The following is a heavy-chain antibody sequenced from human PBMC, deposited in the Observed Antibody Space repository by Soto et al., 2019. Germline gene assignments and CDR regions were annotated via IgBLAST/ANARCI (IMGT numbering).Heavy chain of an antibody. D-gene: IGHD3-22*01. V-gene: IGHV4-39*01. CDR3: ARQHCYDRSGYYSGLNFDY. Sequence: SETLSLTCTVSGGSISSSSYYWGWIRQPPGKGLEWIGSIYHSGSTHYNPSLKSRVTISVDTSKNQFPLKLSSATAADTAVYYCARQHCYDRSGYYSGLNFDYWGQGALVTVSS. CDR1: GGSISSSSYY. J-gene: IGHJ4*02. CDR2: IYHSGST.